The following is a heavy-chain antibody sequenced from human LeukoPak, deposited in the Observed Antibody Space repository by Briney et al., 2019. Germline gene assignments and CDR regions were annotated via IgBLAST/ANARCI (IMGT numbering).Heavy chain of an antibody. J-gene: IGHJ6*03. CDR3: ARDSVGPPYYYMDV. CDR1: GGTFSSYA. V-gene: IGHV1-69*05. Sequence: SVKVSCKASGGTFSSYAISWVRQAPGQALEWMGGIIPIFGTANYAQRFQGRVTITTDESTSTAYMELSSLRSEDTAVYYCARDSVGPPYYYMDVWGKGTTVTVSS. CDR2: IIPIFGTA.